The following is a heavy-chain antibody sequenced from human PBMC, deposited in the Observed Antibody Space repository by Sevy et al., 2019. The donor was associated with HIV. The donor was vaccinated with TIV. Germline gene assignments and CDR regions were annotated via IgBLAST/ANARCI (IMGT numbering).Heavy chain of an antibody. CDR2: IQTDGSDK. Sequence: GGSLRLSCAASGFSFSSYWMSWVRQAPGKGLEWVANIQTDGSDKYYVDSVKGRFTISRDNAGNSLYLQMHSLRVEDTAVYYCATDPFSVTASNDYMDVWGKGTTVTVSS. D-gene: IGHD2-21*02. V-gene: IGHV3-7*01. CDR3: ATDPFSVTASNDYMDV. CDR1: GFSFSSYW. J-gene: IGHJ6*03.